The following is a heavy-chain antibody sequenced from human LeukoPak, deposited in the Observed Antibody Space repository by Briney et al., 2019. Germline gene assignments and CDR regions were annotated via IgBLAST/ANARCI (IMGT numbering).Heavy chain of an antibody. CDR1: GGSFSGYY. Sequence: SKTLSLTCAVYGGSFSGYYWSWIRQPPGKGLEWIGEINHSGSTNYNPSLKSRVTISVDTSKNQFSLKLSSVTAADTAVYYCARGRGKVFDYWGQGTLVTVSS. J-gene: IGHJ4*02. CDR3: ARGRGKVFDY. CDR2: INHSGST. V-gene: IGHV4-34*01.